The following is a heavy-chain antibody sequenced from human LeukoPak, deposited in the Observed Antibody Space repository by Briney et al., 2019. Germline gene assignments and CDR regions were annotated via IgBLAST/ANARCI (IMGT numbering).Heavy chain of an antibody. V-gene: IGHV3-7*03. J-gene: IGHJ3*02. CDR2: IKQDASET. D-gene: IGHD3-22*01. CDR1: GFIIFKSW. Sequence: GGSLRLSCAASGFIIFKSWMTWVRQAPGGGLEWVAIIKQDASETYYGDSVKGRFTISRDNAKNSIYLHMRSLRVEDTAVYYCARVAGEASGYHPFDIWGQGTMVAASS. CDR3: ARVAGEASGYHPFDI.